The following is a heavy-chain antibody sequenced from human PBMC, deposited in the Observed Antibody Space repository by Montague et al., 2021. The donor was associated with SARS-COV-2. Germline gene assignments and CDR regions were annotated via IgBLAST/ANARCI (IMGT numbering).Heavy chain of an antibody. CDR3: ARDPSGWSRFDY. CDR2: IYHSGST. CDR1: GGSISSSNW. Sequence: SETLSLTCAVSGGSISSSNWWSWVRQPPGKGLEWIGEIYHSGSTNYNPSFKSRVTISVDKSKNQFSLKLSSVTAADTAVYYCARDPSGWSRFDYWGQGTLVTVSS. V-gene: IGHV4-4*02. D-gene: IGHD6-19*01. J-gene: IGHJ4*02.